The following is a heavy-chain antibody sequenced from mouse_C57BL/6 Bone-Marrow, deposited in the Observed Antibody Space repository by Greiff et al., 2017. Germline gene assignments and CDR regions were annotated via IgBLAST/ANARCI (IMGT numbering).Heavy chain of an antibody. V-gene: IGHV1-4*01. Sequence: QVQLQQSGAELARPGASVKMSCKASGYTFTSYTMHWVKQRPGQGLEWIGYINPSSGYTKYNQKFKDKATLTADKSSSPAYMQLSSLTSEDSAFYYCARKAQGFMDYWGQGTSVTVSS. J-gene: IGHJ4*01. CDR1: GYTFTSYT. CDR2: INPSSGYT. CDR3: ARKAQGFMDY.